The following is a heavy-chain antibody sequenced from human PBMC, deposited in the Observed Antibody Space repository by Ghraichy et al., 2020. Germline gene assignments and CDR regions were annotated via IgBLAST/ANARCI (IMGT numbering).Heavy chain of an antibody. D-gene: IGHD7-27*01. J-gene: IGHJ6*02. CDR1: GGSISSYY. Sequence: SPTLSLTCTVSGGSISSYYWSWIRQPPGKGLEWIGYIYYSGSTNYNPSLKSRVTISVDTSKNQFSLKLSSVTAADTAVYYCARDNLRLGFYGMDVWGQGTTVTVSS. CDR2: IYYSGST. CDR3: ARDNLRLGFYGMDV. V-gene: IGHV4-59*01.